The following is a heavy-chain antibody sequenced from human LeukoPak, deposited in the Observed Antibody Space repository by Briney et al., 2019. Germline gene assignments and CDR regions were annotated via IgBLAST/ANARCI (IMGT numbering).Heavy chain of an antibody. J-gene: IGHJ4*02. CDR1: GFTFSSHW. Sequence: GGSLRLSCAASGFTFSSHWMSWVRQAPGKGLEWVANIKQDGSEKYYVDSVKGRFTISRDNTKNSLYLQMNSLRAEGTAVYYCARDRLNAFWSGDSWDYWGQGTLVTVSS. CDR3: ARDRLNAFWSGDSWDY. CDR2: IKQDGSEK. V-gene: IGHV3-7*01. D-gene: IGHD3-3*01.